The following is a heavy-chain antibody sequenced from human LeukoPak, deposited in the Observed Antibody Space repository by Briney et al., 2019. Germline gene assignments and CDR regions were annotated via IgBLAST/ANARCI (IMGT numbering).Heavy chain of an antibody. J-gene: IGHJ4*02. CDR3: AREVKQHPDYYFDY. V-gene: IGHV4-59*01. CDR2: ISSSGST. Sequence: SETLSVTYTVSGGSINNYYWSWIRQPPGKGLEWIGYISSSGSTNYNPSLKSRVTISVDTSKNQFSLKMSSVTTADTAVYYCAREVKQHPDYYFDYWGQGTLVTVSS. D-gene: IGHD6-13*01. CDR1: GGSINNYY.